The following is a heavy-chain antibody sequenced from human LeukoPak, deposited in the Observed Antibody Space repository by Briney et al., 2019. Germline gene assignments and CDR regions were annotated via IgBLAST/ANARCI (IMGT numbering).Heavy chain of an antibody. Sequence: GESLKISCKGSGYTVTNYWINWVRQMPGKGLEWMGIIYPDDSDTRYSPSFQGQVTISADKSISTAYLQWSSLKASDTATYYCARRGYCSGGSCYSNAFDIWGQGTMVTVSS. J-gene: IGHJ3*02. D-gene: IGHD2-15*01. CDR2: IYPDDSDT. CDR3: ARRGYCSGGSCYSNAFDI. V-gene: IGHV5-51*01. CDR1: GYTVTNYW.